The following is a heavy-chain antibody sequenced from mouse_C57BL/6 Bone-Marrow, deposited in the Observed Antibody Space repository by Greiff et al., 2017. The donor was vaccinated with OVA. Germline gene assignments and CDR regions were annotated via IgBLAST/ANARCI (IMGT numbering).Heavy chain of an antibody. V-gene: IGHV1-19*01. Sequence: EVQLQQSGPVLVKPGASVKMSCKASGYTFTDYYMNWVKQSHGKSLEWIGVINPYNGGTSYNQKFKGKATLTVDKSSSTAYMELNSLTSEDSAVYYCANYGSSYRNAMDYWGQGTSVTVSS. J-gene: IGHJ4*01. CDR2: INPYNGGT. CDR1: GYTFTDYY. D-gene: IGHD1-1*01. CDR3: ANYGSSYRNAMDY.